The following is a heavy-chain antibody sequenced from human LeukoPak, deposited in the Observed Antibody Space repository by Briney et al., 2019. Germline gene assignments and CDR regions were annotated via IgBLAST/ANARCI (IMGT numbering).Heavy chain of an antibody. V-gene: IGHV3-7*03. CDR3: ATPLDYYDSSGYHQGGD. Sequence: PGGSLRLSCAASGLTFSSYWMTWVRQAPGKGLEWVANIKKEGSRKNYVNSVKGRFTFSRDNAKNSLYLQMNRLRVEDTAVYYCATPLDYYDSSGYHQGGDWGQGTLVTVSS. CDR2: IKKEGSRK. D-gene: IGHD3-22*01. J-gene: IGHJ4*02. CDR1: GLTFSSYW.